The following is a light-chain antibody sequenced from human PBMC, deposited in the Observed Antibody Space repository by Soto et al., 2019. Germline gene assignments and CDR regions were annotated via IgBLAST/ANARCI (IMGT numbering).Light chain of an antibody. V-gene: IGLV2-14*01. CDR2: EVT. Sequence: SALTQPASVSGSPGQSITISCTGTGSDVGGYDYVSWYPHHPGKAPKDQIHEVTNRPSGVSNRVSGSTYANTASLTNSGLLAEDGAEYYCSSYTSSSTDVFGTGTKGTV. CDR3: SSYTSSSTDV. CDR1: GSDVGGYDY. J-gene: IGLJ1*01.